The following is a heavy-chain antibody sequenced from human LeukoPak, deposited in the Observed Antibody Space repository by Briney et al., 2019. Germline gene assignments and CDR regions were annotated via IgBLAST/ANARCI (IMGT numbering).Heavy chain of an antibody. V-gene: IGHV4-34*01. Sequence: SETLSLTCAVYGGSFSGYYWSWIRQPPGKGLEWIGEIDHSGSTNYNPSLKSRVTISVDTSKNQFSLKLSSVTAADTAVYYCARGRSSSGYDYWGQGTLVTVSS. CDR2: IDHSGST. CDR3: ARGRSSSGYDY. CDR1: GGSFSGYY. D-gene: IGHD6-19*01. J-gene: IGHJ4*02.